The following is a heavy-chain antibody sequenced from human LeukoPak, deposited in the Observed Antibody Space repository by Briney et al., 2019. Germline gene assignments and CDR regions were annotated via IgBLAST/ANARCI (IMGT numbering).Heavy chain of an antibody. CDR3: ARGDGSGSLVDGMDV. V-gene: IGHV1-69*04. J-gene: IGHJ6*02. Sequence: ASVKVSCKASGGTFSSYAISWVRQAPGQGLEWMGRIIPILGIANYAQKFQGRVTITADKSTSTAYMELSSLRSEDTAVYYCARGDGSGSLVDGMDVWGQGTTVTVSS. CDR2: IIPILGIA. D-gene: IGHD3-10*01. CDR1: GGTFSSYA.